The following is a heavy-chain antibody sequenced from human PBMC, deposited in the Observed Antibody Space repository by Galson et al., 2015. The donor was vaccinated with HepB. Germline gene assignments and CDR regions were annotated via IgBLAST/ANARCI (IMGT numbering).Heavy chain of an antibody. V-gene: IGHV4-39*01. Sequence: SETLSLTCSVSGASISSRTYYWVWIRQPPGKGLEWIGNVHSSGVTYYNPSLKSRVTISGDTAKNQFSLRVSSVTAADTAVYYCGRALGGSYFYGMDVWGQGTTVTVSS. J-gene: IGHJ6*02. CDR1: GASISSRTYY. CDR2: VHSSGVT. CDR3: GRALGGSYFYGMDV. D-gene: IGHD3-16*02.